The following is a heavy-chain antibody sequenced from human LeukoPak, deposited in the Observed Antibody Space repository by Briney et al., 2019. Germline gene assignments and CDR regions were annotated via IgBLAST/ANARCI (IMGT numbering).Heavy chain of an antibody. Sequence: GGSLRLSCAASGFTFSSYSMNWVRQAPGNRLEWVSSISSSSSYIYYADSVKGRFTISRDNAKNSLYLQMNSLRAEDTAVYYCARMIKVVTGADYWGQGTLVTVSS. CDR1: GFTFSSYS. D-gene: IGHD4-23*01. V-gene: IGHV3-21*01. CDR2: ISSSSSYI. CDR3: ARMIKVVTGADY. J-gene: IGHJ4*02.